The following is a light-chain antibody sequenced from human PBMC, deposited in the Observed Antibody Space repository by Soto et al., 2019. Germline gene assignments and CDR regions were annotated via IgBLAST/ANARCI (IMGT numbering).Light chain of an antibody. CDR3: SSYTSSSAVV. J-gene: IGLJ7*01. CDR1: SSDVGGYNY. CDR2: DVS. V-gene: IGLV2-14*01. Sequence: QSALTQPASVSGSPGQSITISCTGTSSDVGGYNYVSWYQQYPGKAPKLMIYDVSNRPSGVSNRFSGSKSGNTASLTISGLQAEVEADYYCSSYTSSSAVVFGGGTQLTVL.